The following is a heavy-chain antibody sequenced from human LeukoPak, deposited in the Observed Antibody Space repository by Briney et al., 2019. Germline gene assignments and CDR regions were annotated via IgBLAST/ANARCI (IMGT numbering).Heavy chain of an antibody. Sequence: PSETLSLTCTVSGGSVSSYYWSWIRQPPGKGLEWIGYMYYSGSTNYNPSLKSRVTISIDTSRNQFSLKLNSVTAADTAVYYCAKSNGYGLIDIWGQGTMVTVSS. V-gene: IGHV4-59*02. J-gene: IGHJ3*02. D-gene: IGHD3-22*01. CDR2: MYYSGST. CDR3: AKSNGYGLIDI. CDR1: GGSVSSYY.